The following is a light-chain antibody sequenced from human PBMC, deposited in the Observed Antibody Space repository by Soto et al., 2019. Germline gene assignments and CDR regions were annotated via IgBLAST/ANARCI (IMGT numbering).Light chain of an antibody. CDR3: QQYGSSAIT. J-gene: IGKJ3*01. CDR1: QSVSSSY. Sequence: EIVLTQSPGTLSLSPGERATLSCRASQSVSSSYLAWYQQKPGQAPRLLIYGASSRATGIPDRFSGSGSETDFTLTISRLEPEDFAVYYCQQYGSSAITFGPGTKVDIK. CDR2: GAS. V-gene: IGKV3-20*01.